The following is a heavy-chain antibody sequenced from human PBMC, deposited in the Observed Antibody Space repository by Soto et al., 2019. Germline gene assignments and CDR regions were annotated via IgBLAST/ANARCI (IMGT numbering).Heavy chain of an antibody. D-gene: IGHD3-22*01. CDR3: ARYSSGYYRYFDY. CDR1: GGTFSSYT. V-gene: IGHV1-69*02. CDR2: IITILGIA. J-gene: IGHJ4*02. Sequence: QVQLVQSGAEVKKPGYSVKVSCKASGGTFSSYTISWVRQAPGQGLEWMGRIITILGIANYAQKFQGRVKITVDKSTNTAYMELSSLRTEDTAVYYCARYSSGYYRYFDYWGQGTLVTVSS.